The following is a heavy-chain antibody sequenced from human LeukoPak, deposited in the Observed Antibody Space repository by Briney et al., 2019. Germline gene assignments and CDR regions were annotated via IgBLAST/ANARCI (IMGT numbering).Heavy chain of an antibody. CDR1: GGSFSGYY. J-gene: IGHJ6*03. CDR3: ARLVPAAHYYYYMDV. Sequence: SETLSLTCAVYGGSFSGYYWSWIRQPPGKGLEWIGEINHSGSTNYNPSLKSRVTISVDTSKNQFSLKLSSVTAADTAVYYCARLVPAAHYYYYMDVWGKGTTVTVSS. CDR2: INHSGST. V-gene: IGHV4-34*01. D-gene: IGHD2-2*01.